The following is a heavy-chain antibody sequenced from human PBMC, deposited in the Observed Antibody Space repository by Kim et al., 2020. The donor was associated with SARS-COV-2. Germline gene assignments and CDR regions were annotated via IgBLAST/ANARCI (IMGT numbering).Heavy chain of an antibody. D-gene: IGHD4-17*01. J-gene: IGHJ4*02. Sequence: SETLSLTCAVSGGSISSSNWWSWVRQPPGKGLEWIGEIYHSGSTNYNPSLKSRVTISVDKSKNQFSLKLSSVTAADTAVYYCARDRVLSNGDYGYFDYWGQGTLVTVSS. V-gene: IGHV4-4*02. CDR2: IYHSGST. CDR1: GGSISSSNW. CDR3: ARDRVLSNGDYGYFDY.